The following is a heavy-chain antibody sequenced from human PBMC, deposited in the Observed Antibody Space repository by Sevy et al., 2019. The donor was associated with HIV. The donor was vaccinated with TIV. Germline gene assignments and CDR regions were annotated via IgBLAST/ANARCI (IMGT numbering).Heavy chain of an antibody. Sequence: GESLKISCKGSGYRFTSYWIAWVRQMPGKGLEWMGIIYPSDSDTTYSPSFQGQVTISVDKSISTAYLQWSSLKASDTAMYYCASPGSYGSGSYDAFDIWGQGTMVTVSS. CDR2: IYPSDSDT. CDR3: ASPGSYGSGSYDAFDI. J-gene: IGHJ3*02. V-gene: IGHV5-51*01. CDR1: GYRFTSYW. D-gene: IGHD3-10*01.